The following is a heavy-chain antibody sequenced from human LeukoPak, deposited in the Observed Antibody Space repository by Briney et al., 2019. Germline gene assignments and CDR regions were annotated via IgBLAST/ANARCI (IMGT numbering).Heavy chain of an antibody. CDR3: ARDLYRIVVVPHYFDY. CDR2: INHSGST. V-gene: IGHV4-34*01. D-gene: IGHD3-22*01. J-gene: IGHJ4*02. CDR1: GGSFSGYY. Sequence: SETLSLTCAVYGGSFSGYYWSWIRQPPGKGLEWIGEINHSGSTNYNPSLKSRVTISVDTSKNQFSLKLSSVTAADTAVYYCARDLYRIVVVPHYFDYWGQGTLVTVSS.